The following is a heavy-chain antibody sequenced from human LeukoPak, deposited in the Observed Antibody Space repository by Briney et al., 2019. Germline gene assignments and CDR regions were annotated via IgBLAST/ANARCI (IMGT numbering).Heavy chain of an antibody. V-gene: IGHV4-59*01. Sequence: SETLSLTCTVSGGSISSYYWSWVRQPPGKGLEWIGYIYYSGSTSYNTSLKSRVTISVHTSKNQFSLKLSSVTAADTAVYYCAREAGTGYFQHWGQGTLVTVSS. CDR1: GGSISSYY. J-gene: IGHJ1*01. CDR3: AREAGTGYFQH. D-gene: IGHD6-13*01. CDR2: IYYSGST.